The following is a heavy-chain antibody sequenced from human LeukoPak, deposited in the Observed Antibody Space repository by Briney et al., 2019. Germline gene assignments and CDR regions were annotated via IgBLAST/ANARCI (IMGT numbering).Heavy chain of an antibody. D-gene: IGHD5-12*01. CDR1: GFTFSNYA. Sequence: GGSLRLSCAASGFTFSNYAMSWVRQSPGKGLEWVSTVIGSVVSTFYADSVRGRFTISRDNSKNTLYLQMNSLRAEDTAVNYCAKGGYDFIEVGYFDYWGQGTLVTVSS. CDR2: VIGSVVST. V-gene: IGHV3-23*01. J-gene: IGHJ4*02. CDR3: AKGGYDFIEVGYFDY.